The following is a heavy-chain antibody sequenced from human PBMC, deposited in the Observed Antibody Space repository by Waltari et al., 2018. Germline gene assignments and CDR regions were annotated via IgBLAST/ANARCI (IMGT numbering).Heavy chain of an antibody. CDR3: ARGANYGDYYYYYGMDV. J-gene: IGHJ6*02. CDR2: IYYSGIT. CDR1: GGSISSGDYY. V-gene: IGHV4-30-4*08. D-gene: IGHD1-7*01. Sequence: VQLQESGPGLVKPSQTLSPTCTVSGGSISSGDYYWSWIRRPPGKGLGWIRYIYYSGITYYNPSLKSRVTISVDTSKTQFSLKLSSVTAADPAVYYCARGANYGDYYYYYGMDVWGQGTTVTVSS.